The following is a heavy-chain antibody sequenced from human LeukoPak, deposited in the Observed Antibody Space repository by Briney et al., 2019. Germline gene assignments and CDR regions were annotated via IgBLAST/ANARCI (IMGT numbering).Heavy chain of an antibody. CDR3: ARRNYDILTGYYRDPNWFDP. Sequence: GESLKISCKGSGYSFTSYWIGWVRQMPGKGLERMGIIYPGDSDTRYSPSFQGQVTISADKSISTAYLQWSSLKASDTAMYYCARRNYDILTGYYRDPNWFDPWGQGTLVTVSS. D-gene: IGHD3-9*01. CDR1: GYSFTSYW. J-gene: IGHJ5*02. CDR2: IYPGDSDT. V-gene: IGHV5-51*01.